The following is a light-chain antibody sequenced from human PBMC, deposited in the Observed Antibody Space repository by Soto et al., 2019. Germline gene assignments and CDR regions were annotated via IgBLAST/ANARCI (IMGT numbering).Light chain of an antibody. J-gene: IGKJ2*01. CDR1: QDISNY. V-gene: IGKV1-33*01. CDR2: DAS. Sequence: DIQMTQSPSSLSASVGDRVTITCQASQDISNYLNWYQQKPGKAPKLLIYDASNLETGVPSRFSGSGSGTHFTFTISSLQPEDFATYYCQHYDNLPPYTFGQGTKLDIK. CDR3: QHYDNLPPYT.